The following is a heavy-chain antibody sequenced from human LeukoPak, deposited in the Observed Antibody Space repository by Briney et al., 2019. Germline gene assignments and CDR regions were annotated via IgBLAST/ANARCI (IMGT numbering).Heavy chain of an antibody. CDR3: AKVDYDSSGYYPWGAFDI. CDR2: ISYDGSNK. Sequence: GGSLRLSCAASGFTFSSYAMHWVRQAPGKGLEWVAVISYDGSNKYYADSVKGRFTISRDNSKNTLYVQMNSLRGEDTAVYYCAKVDYDSSGYYPWGAFDIWGQGTMVTVSS. D-gene: IGHD3-22*01. J-gene: IGHJ3*02. CDR1: GFTFSSYA. V-gene: IGHV3-30-3*01.